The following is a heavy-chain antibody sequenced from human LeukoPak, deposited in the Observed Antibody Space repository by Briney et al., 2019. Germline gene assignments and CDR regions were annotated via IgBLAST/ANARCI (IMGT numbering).Heavy chain of an antibody. CDR2: INPNSGGT. Sequence: ASVKVSCKASGYTFTGYYMHWVRQAPGQGLEWMEWINPNSGGTNYAQKLQGRVTMTRDTSISTAYMELSRLRSDDTAVYFCARNTMRGTGTNWFDPWGQGTLVTASS. CDR3: ARNTMRGTGTNWFDP. V-gene: IGHV1-2*02. CDR1: GYTFTGYY. J-gene: IGHJ5*02. D-gene: IGHD1-7*01.